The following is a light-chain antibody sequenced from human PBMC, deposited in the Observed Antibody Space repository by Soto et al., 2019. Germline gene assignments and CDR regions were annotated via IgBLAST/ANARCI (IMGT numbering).Light chain of an antibody. CDR2: AAA. Sequence: DIPMTQSPSSLSASVGGTVTITCRASQGVRSWLAWYQQEPGKAPKTLIAAAASLQSGVPSRFRGSGSGTDFTLTIRSLQPEDFAIYYCQQYHAYPLTFGGGTKVDI. CDR3: QQYHAYPLT. V-gene: IGKV1D-16*01. J-gene: IGKJ4*01. CDR1: QGVRSW.